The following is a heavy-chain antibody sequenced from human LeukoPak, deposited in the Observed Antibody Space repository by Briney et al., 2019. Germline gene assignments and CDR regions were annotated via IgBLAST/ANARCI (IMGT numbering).Heavy chain of an antibody. D-gene: IGHD6-13*01. J-gene: IGHJ4*02. CDR2: ISGDGGST. Sequence: GGSLRLSCAASGFTFDDYAMHWVRQAPGEGLEWVSLISGDGGSTYYADSVKGRFTISRDNSKNSVYLQMNSLRTDDTALYYCASSSAYSSKWYYFDSWGQGTLVTVSS. CDR3: ASSSAYSSKWYYFDS. V-gene: IGHV3-43*02. CDR1: GFTFDDYA.